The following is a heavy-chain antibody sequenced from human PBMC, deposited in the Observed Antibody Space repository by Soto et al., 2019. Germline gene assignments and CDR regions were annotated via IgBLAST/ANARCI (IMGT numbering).Heavy chain of an antibody. D-gene: IGHD5-12*01. CDR3: TRDGYPFALDV. V-gene: IGHV3-30-3*01. CDR1: GFTFSSYC. J-gene: IGHJ6*01. Sequence: GESLNVSCPASGFTFSSYCMHWIRQAPGKGLEWVAVISYDGSNKYYADSVKGRFTISRDNSKNTLYLQMNSLAGEDTAVYYCTRDGYPFALDVWGLGTSVTVYS. CDR2: ISYDGSNK.